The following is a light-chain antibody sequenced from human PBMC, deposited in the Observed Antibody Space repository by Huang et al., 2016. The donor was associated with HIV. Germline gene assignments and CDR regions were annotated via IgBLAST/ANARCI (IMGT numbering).Light chain of an antibody. J-gene: IGKJ1*01. CDR3: QQYNYYPWT. CDR2: KAS. CDR1: QTISSL. V-gene: IGKV1-5*03. Sequence: DIQMTQPPSTLSASVGDRVTITCRASQTISSLLAWYQQKPGKAPKLLLYKASSLGSGVPSRFTGSGSGTEFTLTISSLQPDDSATYYCQQYNYYPWTFGQGTKVEIK.